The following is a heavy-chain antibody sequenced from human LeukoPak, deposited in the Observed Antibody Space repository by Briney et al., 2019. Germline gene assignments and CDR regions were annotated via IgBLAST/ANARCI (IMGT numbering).Heavy chain of an antibody. CDR1: GFTFSDSY. J-gene: IGHJ4*02. Sequence: PGGSLRLSCAASGFTFSDSYMTWIRQAPGKGLEWVSYISNSGSSIYYADSVKGRFTTSRDNAKSSLYLQMNSLRAEDTAVYYCARAPGVATMYYFDYWGQGTLVTVSS. CDR3: ARAPGVATMYYFDY. CDR2: ISNSGSSI. V-gene: IGHV3-11*04. D-gene: IGHD5-12*01.